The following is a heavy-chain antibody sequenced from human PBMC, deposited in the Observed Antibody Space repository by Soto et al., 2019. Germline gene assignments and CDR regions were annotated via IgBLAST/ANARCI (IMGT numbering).Heavy chain of an antibody. V-gene: IGHV3-7*01. Sequence: PGGSLRLSCAASGFTLTSSWMTWVRQAPGRGLEWVASINQDGSAKYYVDSVEGRFTISRENAINSLSLQMNSLRDEDTALYYCARPRLDYVGCRGLGYLVFRGPGTL. J-gene: IGHJ4*02. D-gene: IGHD4-17*01. CDR3: ARPRLDYVGCRGLGYLVF. CDR2: INQDGSAK. CDR1: GFTLTSSW.